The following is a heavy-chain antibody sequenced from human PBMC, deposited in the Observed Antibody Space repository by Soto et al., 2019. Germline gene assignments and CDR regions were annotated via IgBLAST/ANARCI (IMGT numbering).Heavy chain of an antibody. CDR3: AKASFATGTGSDLFDP. V-gene: IGHV3-23*01. CDR2: ISGSGGST. D-gene: IGHD1-1*01. Sequence: EVQLLESGGGLVQPGGSLRLSCAAAGFTFSRYAMSWVRQAPGKGLDWVSSISGSGGSTYYSDSVEGRFTISRDNSKNTLYLQMNSLRAEDTALYFCAKASFATGTGSDLFDPWGQGTLVTVSS. CDR1: GFTFSRYA. J-gene: IGHJ5*02.